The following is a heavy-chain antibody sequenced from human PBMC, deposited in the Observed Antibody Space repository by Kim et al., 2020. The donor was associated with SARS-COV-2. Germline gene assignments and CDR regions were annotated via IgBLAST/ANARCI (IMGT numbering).Heavy chain of an antibody. Sequence: SVKVSCKASGGTFSSYAISWVRQAPGQGLEWMGGIIPIFGTANYAQKFQGRVTITADESTSTAYMELSSLRSEDTAVYYCARVDTAMVTVRISYYYYGMDVWGQGTTVTVSS. CDR2: IIPIFGTA. J-gene: IGHJ6*02. CDR1: GGTFSSYA. D-gene: IGHD5-18*01. CDR3: ARVDTAMVTVRISYYYYGMDV. V-gene: IGHV1-69*13.